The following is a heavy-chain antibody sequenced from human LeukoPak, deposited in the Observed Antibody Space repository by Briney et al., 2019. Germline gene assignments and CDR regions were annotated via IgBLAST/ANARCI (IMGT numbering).Heavy chain of an antibody. D-gene: IGHD1-7*01. CDR2: IYYSGST. V-gene: IGHV4-59*08. CDR3: ARHEVSNYRDAFDI. Sequence: SETLSLTCTVSGGSISSYYWSWIRQPPGKGLEWIGYIYYSGSTNYNPSLKSRVTISVDTSKNQFSLKLSSVTAADTAVYYCARHEVSNYRDAFDIWGQGTMVTVSS. CDR1: GGSISSYY. J-gene: IGHJ3*02.